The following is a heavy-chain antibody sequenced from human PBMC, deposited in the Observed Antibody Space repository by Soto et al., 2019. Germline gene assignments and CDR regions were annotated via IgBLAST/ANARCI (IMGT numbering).Heavy chain of an antibody. D-gene: IGHD3-22*01. V-gene: IGHV3-11*01. J-gene: IGHJ4*02. CDR1: GFTFSDYY. Sequence: QVQLVESGGGLVQTSGSLRIACVASGFTFSDYYMRWVRQAPGKGLEWVSYISSSGNTIYYADSVKGRFTISRDNAKKSVYLQMNSLRAEDTALYFCAKMSSENYYDPVFSWGQGTLVTVSS. CDR2: ISSSGNTI. CDR3: AKMSSENYYDPVFS.